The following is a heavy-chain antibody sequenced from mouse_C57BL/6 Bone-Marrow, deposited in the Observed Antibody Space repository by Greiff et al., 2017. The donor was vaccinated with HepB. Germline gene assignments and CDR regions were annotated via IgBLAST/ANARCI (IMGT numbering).Heavy chain of an antibody. Sequence: EVNVVESGGGLVQPGGSLSLSCAASGFTFTDYYMSWVRQPPGKALEWLGFIRNKANGYTTEYSASVKGRFTISRDNSQSILYLQMNALRAEDSATYNCARYKDYDYDYFDYWGQGTTLTVSS. CDR2: IRNKANGYTT. D-gene: IGHD2-4*01. V-gene: IGHV7-3*01. CDR1: GFTFTDYY. CDR3: ARYKDYDYDYFDY. J-gene: IGHJ2*01.